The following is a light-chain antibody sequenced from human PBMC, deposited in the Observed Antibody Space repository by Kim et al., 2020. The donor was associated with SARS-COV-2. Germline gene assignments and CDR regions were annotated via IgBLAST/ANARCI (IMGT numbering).Light chain of an antibody. J-gene: IGLJ3*02. V-gene: IGLV2-11*01. Sequence: QSALTQPRSVSGSPGQSVTISCTGTSSNVGGYNYVSWYQQYPGRAPKLMVYDVTKRPSGFPDRFSGSKSGNTASLTISGLQAGDEADYFCCSYAGSYSWVFSGGTKLTVL. CDR2: DVT. CDR3: CSYAGSYSWV. CDR1: SSNVGGYNY.